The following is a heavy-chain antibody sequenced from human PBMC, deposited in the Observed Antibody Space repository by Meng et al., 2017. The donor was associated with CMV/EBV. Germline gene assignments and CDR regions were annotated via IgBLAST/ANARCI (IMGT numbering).Heavy chain of an antibody. Sequence: CPVSGGSISSISYYWGWIRQPPGKGLEWIGSIYYSGSTYYNPSLKSRVTISVDTSKNQFSLKLSSVTAADTAVYYCARDEMGIANFDYWGQGTLVTVSS. J-gene: IGHJ4*02. V-gene: IGHV4-39*07. D-gene: IGHD6-13*01. CDR1: GGSISSISYY. CDR2: IYYSGST. CDR3: ARDEMGIANFDY.